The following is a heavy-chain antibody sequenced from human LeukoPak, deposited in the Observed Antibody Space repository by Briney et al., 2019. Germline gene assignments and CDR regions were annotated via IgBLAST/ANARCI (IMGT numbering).Heavy chain of an antibody. D-gene: IGHD5-12*01. V-gene: IGHV3-21*01. CDR1: GFTFSSYS. J-gene: IGHJ4*02. Sequence: GGSLRLSCAASGFTFSSYSMNWVRQAPGKGLEWVSSISSSSSYIYYADSVKGRFTISRDNAKNSLYLQMNSLRAEDTAVYYCARDLGVDIVATEIFDYWGQGTLVTVSS. CDR3: ARDLGVDIVATEIFDY. CDR2: ISSSSSYI.